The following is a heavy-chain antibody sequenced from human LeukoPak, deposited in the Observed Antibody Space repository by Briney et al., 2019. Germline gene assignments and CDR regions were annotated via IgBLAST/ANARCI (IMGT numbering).Heavy chain of an antibody. CDR1: GFTFSSYG. J-gene: IGHJ3*02. Sequence: GGSLRLSCPASGFTFSSYGMHWVRQAPGKGLEWVAFIRYDGSNKYYADSMKGRFTISRDNSKNTLYLQMNSLRAEDTAVYYCASSVRPYYYGSGRVGAFDIWGQGTMVTVSS. V-gene: IGHV3-30*02. D-gene: IGHD3-10*01. CDR3: ASSVRPYYYGSGRVGAFDI. CDR2: IRYDGSNK.